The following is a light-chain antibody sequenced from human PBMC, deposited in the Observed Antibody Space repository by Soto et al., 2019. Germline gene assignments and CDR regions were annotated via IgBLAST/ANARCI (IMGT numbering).Light chain of an antibody. CDR1: SSDVGGYSY. CDR2: DVS. J-gene: IGLJ3*02. Sequence: QSVLTQPASVSGSPGQSITISCTGTSSDVGGYSYVSWYQHHPGKAPKLMIYDVSNRPSGVSNRFSGSKSGNTASLTISGLQAVDEADYYCSSYTSSSTLVFGGGTKLTVL. V-gene: IGLV2-14*03. CDR3: SSYTSSSTLV.